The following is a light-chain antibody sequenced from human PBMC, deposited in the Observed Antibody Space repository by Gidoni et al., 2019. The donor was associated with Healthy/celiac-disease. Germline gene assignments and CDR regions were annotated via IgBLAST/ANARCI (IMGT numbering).Light chain of an antibody. CDR2: AAS. CDR3: QQLNSYPRT. CDR1: QGISSY. V-gene: IGKV1-9*01. Sequence: IQLTQSPSSLSASVGDRVTITCRASQGISSYFAWYQQKPEKAPKLLIYAASTLQSGVPSRFSGSGSGTDFTLTISSLQPEDFATYYCQQLNSYPRTFGQGTKLEIK. J-gene: IGKJ2*01.